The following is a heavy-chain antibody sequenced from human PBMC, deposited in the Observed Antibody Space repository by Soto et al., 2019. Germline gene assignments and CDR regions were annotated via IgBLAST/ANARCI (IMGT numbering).Heavy chain of an antibody. Sequence: PSETLSLTCTVSGASISSYYWSWIRQPPGKGLEWIGYMSYSGSTNYNPSLKSRVTISVDTSKNQFSLKLSSVTAADTAVYYCARVNTISNWLDPWGQGTLVTVSS. V-gene: IGHV4-59*01. CDR3: ARVNTISNWLDP. CDR1: GASISSYY. CDR2: MSYSGST. D-gene: IGHD3-3*01. J-gene: IGHJ5*02.